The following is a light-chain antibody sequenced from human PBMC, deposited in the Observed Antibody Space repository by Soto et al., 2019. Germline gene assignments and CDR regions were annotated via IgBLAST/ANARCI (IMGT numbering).Light chain of an antibody. CDR3: QQYNSVEVT. CDR1: QGVISN. V-gene: IGKV3-15*01. Sequence: ETVMTQSPATLSVSPGERATLSCRASQGVISNLAWYQEKPGQAPRLLIYGASTGATGIPARFSGSGSGTEFTLTISSLQPDDFATYYCQQYNSVEVTFGGGTKVDIK. CDR2: GAS. J-gene: IGKJ4*01.